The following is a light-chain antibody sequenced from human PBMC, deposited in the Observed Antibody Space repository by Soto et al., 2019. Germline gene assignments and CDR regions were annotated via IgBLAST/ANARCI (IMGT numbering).Light chain of an antibody. V-gene: IGKV2-30*01. CDR1: QSIVYSDGHAY. Sequence: DVVMTQSPLSLSVTLGQPASISCWSSQSIVYSDGHAYLNWFHQRPGQSPRRLIYQVSKRDSGVRDRFSGSGSGADFTRTISRVEAEDVGVYYCMQGTHWPPTFGRGTKVEIK. CDR2: QVS. CDR3: MQGTHWPPT. J-gene: IGKJ1*01.